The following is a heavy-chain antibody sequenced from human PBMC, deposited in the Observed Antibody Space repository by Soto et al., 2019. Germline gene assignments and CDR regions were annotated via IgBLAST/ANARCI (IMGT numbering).Heavy chain of an antibody. J-gene: IGHJ4*02. CDR3: AKDGRRLYHRGTGGYFDY. V-gene: IGHV3-23*01. D-gene: IGHD1-1*01. CDR1: GFTFSSYA. Sequence: GGSLRLSCAASGFTFSSYAMSWVRQTPGKGLEWVSIFTSIDDSTHYIDSVKGRFTISRDNSKNMLYLQMNSLRAEDTAVYYCAKDGRRLYHRGTGGYFDYWGQGTLVTVSS. CDR2: FTSIDDST.